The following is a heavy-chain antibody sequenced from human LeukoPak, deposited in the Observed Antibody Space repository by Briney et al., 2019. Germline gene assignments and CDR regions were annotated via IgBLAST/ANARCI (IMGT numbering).Heavy chain of an antibody. CDR3: AREDFRDYYDSSGYYVWFDP. Sequence: GASVKVSCKASGYTFTSYGISWVRQPPGQGLEWMGWISAYNGNTNYAQKLQGRVTMTTDTSTSTAYMELRSLRSDDTAVYYCAREDFRDYYDSSGYYVWFDPWGQGTLVTVSS. CDR1: GYTFTSYG. D-gene: IGHD3-22*01. V-gene: IGHV1-18*01. CDR2: ISAYNGNT. J-gene: IGHJ5*02.